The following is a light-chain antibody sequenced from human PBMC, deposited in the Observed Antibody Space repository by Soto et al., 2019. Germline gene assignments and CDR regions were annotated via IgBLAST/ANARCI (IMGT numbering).Light chain of an antibody. Sequence: DIPMTQSPSTLSGSVGDRVTITCRASQTIISWLAWYQQKPGKAPKLLIYKASTLKSGVPSRFSGSGSGTEFTLTISSLQPDDFATYYCQHYNSYSEAFGQGTKVELQ. J-gene: IGKJ1*01. CDR2: KAS. V-gene: IGKV1-5*03. CDR1: QTIISW. CDR3: QHYNSYSEA.